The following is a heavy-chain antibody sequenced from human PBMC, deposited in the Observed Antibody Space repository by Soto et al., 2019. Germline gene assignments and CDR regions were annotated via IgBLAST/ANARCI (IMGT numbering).Heavy chain of an antibody. Sequence: QVQVVESGGGVVEPGRSLRLSCAASGFSFSRYAIHWVRQAPGKGLEWVAVISKDGSHKYYLESVKGRFTISRDNSKNILSLQMNSLRDEDTAVYYCARSRSGVVADSFDFWGQGTLVTVSS. D-gene: IGHD3-10*01. CDR3: ARSRSGVVADSFDF. CDR1: GFSFSRYA. CDR2: ISKDGSHK. V-gene: IGHV3-30*04. J-gene: IGHJ4*02.